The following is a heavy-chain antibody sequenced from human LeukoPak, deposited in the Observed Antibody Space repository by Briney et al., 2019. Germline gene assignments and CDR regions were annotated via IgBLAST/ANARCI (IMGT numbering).Heavy chain of an antibody. Sequence: ASVQVSCKASGYTFTSYDINWVRQATGQGLEWMGWMYPNSGNTGYAHKFRGRVTMNRNTHIRADDMVLNGLRSEDTAVYYCARTYYYDSSGHVRLAFDIWGQGTMVTVSS. CDR3: ARTYYYDSSGHVRLAFDI. V-gene: IGHV1-8*01. J-gene: IGHJ3*02. D-gene: IGHD3-22*01. CDR1: GYTFTSYD. CDR2: MYPNSGNT.